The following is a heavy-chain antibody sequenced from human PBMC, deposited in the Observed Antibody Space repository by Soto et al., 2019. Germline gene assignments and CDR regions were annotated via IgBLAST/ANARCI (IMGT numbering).Heavy chain of an antibody. V-gene: IGHV4-59*08. Sequence: SETLSLTCTVSGGSISSYYWSWIRQPPGKGLEWIGYIYYSGSTNYNPSLKSRVTISVDTSKNQFSLKLSSVTAADTAVYYCARHGLPARHLGDRFDPWAQGTLVTGSS. CDR3: ARHGLPARHLGDRFDP. CDR1: GGSISSYY. D-gene: IGHD2-2*01. CDR2: IYYSGST. J-gene: IGHJ5*02.